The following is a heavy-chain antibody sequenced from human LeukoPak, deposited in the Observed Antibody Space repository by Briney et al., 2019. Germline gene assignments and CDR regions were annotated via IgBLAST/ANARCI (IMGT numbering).Heavy chain of an antibody. J-gene: IGHJ4*02. V-gene: IGHV1-8*01. CDR1: GYTFTSYD. D-gene: IGHD5-12*01. CDR2: MNPNSGNT. CDR3: ARYSGYDDGFDY. Sequence: GASVKVSCKASGYTFTSYDINWVRQATGQGLEWMGWMNPNSGNTGYAQKFQGRVTMTRNTSISTAYMELSSLRSEDTAVYYCARYSGYDDGFDYWGQGTLVTVSS.